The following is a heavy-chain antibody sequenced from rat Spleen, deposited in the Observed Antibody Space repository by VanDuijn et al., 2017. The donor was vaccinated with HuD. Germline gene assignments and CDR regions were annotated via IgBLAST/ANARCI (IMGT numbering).Heavy chain of an antibody. D-gene: IGHD4-1*01. CDR2: ISYDGGST. CDR3: TTTGSSHWERFDY. V-gene: IGHV5-20*01. CDR1: GFTFSNYG. Sequence: EVQLVESGGGLVQPGRSLKLSCAASGFTFSNYGMAWVRQAPKKGLEWVAYISYDGGSTYYRDSVKGRFTISRDNAKSTLYLQMDSLRSEDTATYYCTTTGSSHWERFDYWGQGVMVTVSS. J-gene: IGHJ2*01.